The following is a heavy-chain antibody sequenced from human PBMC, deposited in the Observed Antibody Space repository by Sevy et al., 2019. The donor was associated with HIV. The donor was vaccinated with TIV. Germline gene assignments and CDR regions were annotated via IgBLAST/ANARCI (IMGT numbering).Heavy chain of an antibody. V-gene: IGHV3-30*18. CDR2: ISYDGSNK. CDR1: GFTFTDAW. Sequence: GGSLRLSCATSGFTFTDAWMNWVRQAPGKGLEWVAVISYDGSNKYYADSVKGRFTISRDNSKNTLYLQMNSLRAEDTAVYYCAKVPAYSSGWYHYYYGMDVWGQGTTVTVSS. CDR3: AKVPAYSSGWYHYYYGMDV. D-gene: IGHD6-19*01. J-gene: IGHJ6*02.